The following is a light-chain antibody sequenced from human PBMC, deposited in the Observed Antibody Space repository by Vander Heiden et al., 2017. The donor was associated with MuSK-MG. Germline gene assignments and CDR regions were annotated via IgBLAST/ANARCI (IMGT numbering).Light chain of an antibody. V-gene: IGKV1-5*03. J-gene: IGKJ1*01. Sequence: DVQMTQSPSTLSASVGDRVTITCRAGQSVNRCLAWYQQKPGKAPKLVVYEASILESGVSSRFSGSGYGTEFTLTISSLQRDDFATYYCQEYDNYPWTFGQGTKVEVK. CDR1: QSVNRC. CDR3: QEYDNYPWT. CDR2: EAS.